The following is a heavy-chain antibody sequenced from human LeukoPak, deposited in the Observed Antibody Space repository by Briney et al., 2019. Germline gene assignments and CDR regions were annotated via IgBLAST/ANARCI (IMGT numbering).Heavy chain of an antibody. D-gene: IGHD3-16*01. CDR1: GGSISSYY. Sequence: SETLSLTCTVSGGSISSYYWSWIRQPPGKGLEWIGYIYYSGSTNYHPSLKSRVTISVDTSKNQFSLKLSSVTAADTAVYYCARDLAENNFDYWGQGTLVTVSS. V-gene: IGHV4-59*01. CDR3: ARDLAENNFDY. CDR2: IYYSGST. J-gene: IGHJ4*02.